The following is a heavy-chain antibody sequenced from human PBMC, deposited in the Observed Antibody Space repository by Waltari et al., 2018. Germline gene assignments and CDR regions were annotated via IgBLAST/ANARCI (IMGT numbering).Heavy chain of an antibody. D-gene: IGHD2-21*01. CDR3: AGTDLHTKIAFDS. V-gene: IGHV4-39*01. CDR2: RYFTGTT. CDR1: GASVPSAAPY. Sequence: QVRLRESGPGLVKPSETLSLTCPVSGASVPSAAPYWGSIRQSPERGLEWIGTRYFTGTTHYNPSLRSRVTISADTSRDQFSLRVNSVTAADTAVYYCAGTDLHTKIAFDSWGQGTQVTVSA. J-gene: IGHJ4*02.